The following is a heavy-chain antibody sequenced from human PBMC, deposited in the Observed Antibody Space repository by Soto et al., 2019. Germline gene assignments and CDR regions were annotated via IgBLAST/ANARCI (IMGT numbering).Heavy chain of an antibody. CDR3: ARHRPSWDDYYGMDV. CDR1: GYSFTSYW. V-gene: IGHV5-51*01. J-gene: IGHJ6*02. Sequence: GESLKISCKGSGYSFTSYWIGWVRQMPGKGLEWMGIIYPGDSDTRYSPSFQGQVTISADKSISTAYLQWSSLKASDTAMYYCARHRPSWDDYYGMDVWGQGTTVTVSS. CDR2: IYPGDSDT. D-gene: IGHD1-26*01.